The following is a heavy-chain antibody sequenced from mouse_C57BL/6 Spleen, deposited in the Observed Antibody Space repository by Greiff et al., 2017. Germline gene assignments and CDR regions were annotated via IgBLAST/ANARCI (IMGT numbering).Heavy chain of an antibody. CDR3: ARREGDCGSSRYWYYDV. V-gene: IGHV1-62-2*01. CDR2: FYPGSGSI. D-gene: IGHD1-1*01. CDR1: GYTFTEYT. Sequence: VQLQQSGAELVKPGASVKLSCKASGYTFTEYTIHWVKQRSGQGLEWIGWFYPGSGSIKYNEKFKDKATLTADKSSSTVYMERSRLTSEDSAVYFCARREGDCGSSRYWYYDVWGTGTTVTVSS. J-gene: IGHJ1*03.